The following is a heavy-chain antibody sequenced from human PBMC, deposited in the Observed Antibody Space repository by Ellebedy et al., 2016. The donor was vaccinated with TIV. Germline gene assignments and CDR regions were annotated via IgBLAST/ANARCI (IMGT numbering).Heavy chain of an antibody. J-gene: IGHJ6*02. Sequence: AASVKVSCKASGYTFTSYGISWVRQAPGQGLEWMGWISAYNGNTNYAQKLQGRVTMTTDTSTSTAYMELRSLRSEDTAVYYCAREYGSESLYPTRGMDVWGQGTTVTVSS. CDR1: GYTFTSYG. CDR2: ISAYNGNT. CDR3: AREYGSESLYPTRGMDV. V-gene: IGHV1-18*04. D-gene: IGHD3-10*01.